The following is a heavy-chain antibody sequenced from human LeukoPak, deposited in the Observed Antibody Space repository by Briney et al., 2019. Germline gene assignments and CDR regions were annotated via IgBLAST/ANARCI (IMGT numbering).Heavy chain of an antibody. CDR2: IYTNGST. Sequence: SETLSLTCTVSGGSISSYYWSWIRQPAGKGLEWIGRIYTNGSTNYNPSLKSRVTMSVDTSKNQFSLKLSSVTAADTAVYYCARGITWTAMAEDYFDYWGQGTLVTVSS. CDR3: ARGITWTAMAEDYFDY. J-gene: IGHJ4*02. CDR1: GGSISSYY. D-gene: IGHD5-18*01. V-gene: IGHV4-4*07.